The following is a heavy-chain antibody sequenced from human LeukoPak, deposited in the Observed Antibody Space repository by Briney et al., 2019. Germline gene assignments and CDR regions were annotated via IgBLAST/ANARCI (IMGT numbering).Heavy chain of an antibody. J-gene: IGHJ5*02. CDR2: IYYSGST. Sequence: SETLSLTCTVPGGSIRSSRYEWGWIRQPPGRGLEWIGSIYYSGSTYYNPSLKSRVTISVDTSKNQFSLQLSSVSAADIAVYYCARHIVVVSTPAGWFDPWGQGTLVTVSS. CDR1: GGSIRSSRYE. D-gene: IGHD2-15*01. CDR3: ARHIVVVSTPAGWFDP. V-gene: IGHV4-39*01.